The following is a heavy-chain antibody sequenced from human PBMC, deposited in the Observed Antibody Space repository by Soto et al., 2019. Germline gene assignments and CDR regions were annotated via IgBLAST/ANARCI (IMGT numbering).Heavy chain of an antibody. V-gene: IGHV3-23*01. CDR3: AKVPLGPYYFDY. J-gene: IGHJ4*02. CDR1: GFTFSNYA. Sequence: EVQLLDSGGGLVQPGGSLRLSCAASGFTFSNYAMNWVRQAPGKGLEWVSTISGGGGTTYYADSVKGRFTISRDNSKNTLFLQMNSLRAEDTAVYYCAKVPLGPYYFDYWGPGTLVAVSS. CDR2: ISGGGGTT.